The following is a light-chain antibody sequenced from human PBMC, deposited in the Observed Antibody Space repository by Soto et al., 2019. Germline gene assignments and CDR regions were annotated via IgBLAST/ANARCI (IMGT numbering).Light chain of an antibody. CDR1: SSNLAYNS. V-gene: IGLV1-51*01. Sequence: QSVLTQPPSVSAAPGQDVTISCSGSSSNLAYNSLSWYQQLPGPAPKLLIYDDNKRPSGIPAPFSGSMSGTSATLGITGLETGDEADYYCGAWDDSLNVYVFGSGTKVTVL. J-gene: IGLJ1*01. CDR2: DDN. CDR3: GAWDDSLNVYV.